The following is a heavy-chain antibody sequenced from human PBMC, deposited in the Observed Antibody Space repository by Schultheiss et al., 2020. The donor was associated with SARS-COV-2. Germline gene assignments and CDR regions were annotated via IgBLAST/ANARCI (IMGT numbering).Heavy chain of an antibody. Sequence: SETLSLTCTVSGGSISSGGYYWSWIRQHPGKGLEWIGYIYYSGTTYYNPSLMSRLTISVDTSKNQFSLILSSVTAADTAVYYCAKSSGGYYFDYWGQGTLVTVSS. D-gene: IGHD3-3*01. CDR1: GGSISSGGYY. CDR2: IYYSGTT. CDR3: AKSSGGYYFDY. J-gene: IGHJ4*02. V-gene: IGHV4-31*03.